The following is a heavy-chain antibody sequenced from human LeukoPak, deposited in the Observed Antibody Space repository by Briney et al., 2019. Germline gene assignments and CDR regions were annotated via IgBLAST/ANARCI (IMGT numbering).Heavy chain of an antibody. CDR1: GFTFSSYA. CDR2: ISGSGGST. V-gene: IGHV3-23*01. D-gene: IGHD3-22*01. Sequence: GGSLRLSCAASGFTFSSYAMSLVRQAPGQGLEWASAISGSGGSTYYADSVKRRFTISRDNSKNTLYLQMNSLRAEDTAVYYCATRITMIVVVISDDAEYFQHWGQGTLVTVSS. J-gene: IGHJ1*01. CDR3: ATRITMIVVVISDDAEYFQH.